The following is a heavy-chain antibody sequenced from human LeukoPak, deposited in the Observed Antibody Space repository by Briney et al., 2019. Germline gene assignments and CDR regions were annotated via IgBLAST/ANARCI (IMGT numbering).Heavy chain of an antibody. CDR2: ISGSGGST. J-gene: IGHJ4*02. Sequence: GGSLRLSCAAPGFTFSSYAMSRVRQAPGKGLEWVSAISGSGGSTYYADSVKGRFTISRDNSKNTLYLQMNSLRAEDTAVYYCAKGGIGYCSSTSCLYFDYWGQGTLVTVSS. CDR1: GFTFSSYA. V-gene: IGHV3-23*01. D-gene: IGHD2-2*01. CDR3: AKGGIGYCSSTSCLYFDY.